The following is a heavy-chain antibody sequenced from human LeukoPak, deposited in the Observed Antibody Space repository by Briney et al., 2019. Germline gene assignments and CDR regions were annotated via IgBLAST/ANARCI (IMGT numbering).Heavy chain of an antibody. CDR3: ARITMVRGVIIKEDY. CDR2: ISSSSSYI. Sequence: PGGSLRLSCAASGFTFSSYSMNWVRQAPGKGLEWVSSISSSSSYIYYADSVKGRFTISRDNAKNSLYLQMNSLRAEDTAVYYCARITMVRGVIIKEDYWGQGTLVTVSS. V-gene: IGHV3-21*01. D-gene: IGHD3-10*01. J-gene: IGHJ4*02. CDR1: GFTFSSYS.